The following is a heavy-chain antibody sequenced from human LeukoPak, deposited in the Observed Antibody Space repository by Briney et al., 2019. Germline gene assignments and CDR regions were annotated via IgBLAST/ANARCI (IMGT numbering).Heavy chain of an antibody. CDR1: GFTFSSYW. Sequence: GGTLRLSCAASGFTFSSYWMTWVRQAPEKGLEWVANIKQDGSEKYYVDSVKGRFTISRDNAKNSLFLQMNSLRAEDTAVYYCAREGIIGAFAIWGQGTMVTVSS. CDR2: IKQDGSEK. CDR3: AREGIIGAFAI. J-gene: IGHJ3*02. V-gene: IGHV3-7*01. D-gene: IGHD3-10*01.